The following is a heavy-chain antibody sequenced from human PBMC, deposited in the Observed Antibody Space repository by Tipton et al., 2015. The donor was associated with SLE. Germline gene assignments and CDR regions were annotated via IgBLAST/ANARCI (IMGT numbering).Heavy chain of an antibody. V-gene: IGHV4-39*07. CDR1: GGSIRDSSPYF. D-gene: IGHD6-13*01. CDR3: ARAYSSDPFDY. Sequence: TLSLTCTVSGGSIRDSSPYFWGWIRQPPGKGLEWIGTIYFSGSTFYSTSLKSRVSISVDTSRNEFSLKMNSVTSADTAVYYCARAYSSDPFDYWGQGVPVTVSS. J-gene: IGHJ4*02. CDR2: IYFSGST.